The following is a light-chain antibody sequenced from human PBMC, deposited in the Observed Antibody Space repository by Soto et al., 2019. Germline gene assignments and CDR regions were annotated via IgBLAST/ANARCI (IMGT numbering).Light chain of an antibody. J-gene: IGLJ1*01. Sequence: SALTQPASVSGSPGQSITMSCTGTSSDVGGYNLVSWYQQHPGKAPKLMIYEVTKRPSGVSDRFSGSKSGNTASLTISGLQGEDEADYYCCSYAGTSTYVFGSGTKVTVL. CDR1: SSDVGGYNL. CDR3: CSYAGTSTYV. V-gene: IGLV2-23*02. CDR2: EVT.